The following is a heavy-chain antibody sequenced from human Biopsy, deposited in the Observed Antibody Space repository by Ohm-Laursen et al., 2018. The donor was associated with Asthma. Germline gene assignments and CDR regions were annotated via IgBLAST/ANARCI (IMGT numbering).Heavy chain of an antibody. J-gene: IGHJ2*01. V-gene: IGHV4-61*01. CDR3: ARVPTTLRYFDL. CDR1: GGSVSSGSYY. CDR2: ISYSGST. Sequence: TLSLTCTVSGGSVSSGSYYWSWIRQPPGKGLAWVSYISYSGSTDYNPSLKSRLTISMDTSKNQLSLKLSSVTAADTAVYYCARVPTTLRYFDLWGRGTLVTVSS. D-gene: IGHD2-15*01.